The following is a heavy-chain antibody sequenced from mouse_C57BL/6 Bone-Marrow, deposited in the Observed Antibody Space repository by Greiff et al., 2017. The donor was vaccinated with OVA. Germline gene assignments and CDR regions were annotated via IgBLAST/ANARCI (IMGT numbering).Heavy chain of an antibody. V-gene: IGHV2-6-1*01. CDR2: IWCDGST. CDR1: GFSLTSYG. CDR3: ARHPPIAPDLAFAD. Sequence: QVQLQQSGPGLVAPSQSLSITCTVSGFSLTSYGVHWVRQPPGKGLEWLVVIWCDGSTTYYPALKSSLSISKDNSKSQVYIKMNSLQTDDTAMYYGARHPPIAPDLAFADWGQGTLVTVAA. J-gene: IGHJ3*01.